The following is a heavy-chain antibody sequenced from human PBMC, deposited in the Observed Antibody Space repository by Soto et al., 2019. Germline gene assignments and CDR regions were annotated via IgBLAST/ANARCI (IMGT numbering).Heavy chain of an antibody. CDR2: IKSKTDGGTT. J-gene: IGHJ1*01. V-gene: IGHV3-15*01. CDR3: TTEYYDFWSGSSPEYFQH. CDR1: GFTFSNAW. D-gene: IGHD3-3*01. Sequence: GGSLRLSCAASGFTFSNAWMSWVRQAPGKGLEWVGRIKSKTDGGTTDYAAPVKGRFTISRDDSKNTLYLQMNSLKTEDTAVYYCTTEYYDFWSGSSPEYFQHWGQGTLVTVSS.